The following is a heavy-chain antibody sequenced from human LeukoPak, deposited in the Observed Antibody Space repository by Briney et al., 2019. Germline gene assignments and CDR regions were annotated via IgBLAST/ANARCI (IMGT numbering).Heavy chain of an antibody. CDR1: GFTFSSYA. V-gene: IGHV3-23*01. CDR3: ARAPSYGDYTFDY. Sequence: GGSLRLSCAASGFTFSSYAMSWVRQAPGKGLEWVSAISGSGGSTYYADSVKGRFTISRDNSKNTLYLQMNSPRAEDTAVYYCARAPSYGDYTFDYWGQGTLVTVSS. CDR2: ISGSGGST. J-gene: IGHJ4*02. D-gene: IGHD4-17*01.